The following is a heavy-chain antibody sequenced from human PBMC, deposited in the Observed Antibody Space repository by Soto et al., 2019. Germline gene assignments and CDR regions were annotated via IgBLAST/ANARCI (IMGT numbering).Heavy chain of an antibody. CDR1: GFTFSSYA. J-gene: IGHJ3*02. CDR2: ISGSGGST. CDR3: AKDLAETPLNWDDAFDI. V-gene: IGHV3-23*01. Sequence: GGSLRLSCAASGFTFSSYAMSWVRQAPGKGLEWVSAISGSGGSTYYADSVKGRFTISRDNSKNTLYLQMNSLRAEDTAVYYCAKDLAETPLNWDDAFDIWGQGTMVTVSS. D-gene: IGHD7-27*01.